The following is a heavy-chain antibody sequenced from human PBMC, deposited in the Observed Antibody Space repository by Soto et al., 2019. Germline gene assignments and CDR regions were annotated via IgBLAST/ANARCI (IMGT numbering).Heavy chain of an antibody. CDR2: ISGSGGST. CDR1: GFTFSSYA. CDR3: ARVRITVGALGY. D-gene: IGHD1-26*01. V-gene: IGHV3-23*01. J-gene: IGHJ4*02. Sequence: GGSLRLSCAASGFTFSSYAMSWVRQAPGKGLEWVSAISGSGGSTYYADSVKGRFTISRDNAKNTLYLQMNSLRAEDTAVYYCARVRITVGALGYWGQGTLVTVSS.